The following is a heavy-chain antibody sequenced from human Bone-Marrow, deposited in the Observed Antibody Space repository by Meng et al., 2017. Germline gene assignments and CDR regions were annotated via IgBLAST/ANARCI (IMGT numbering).Heavy chain of an antibody. J-gene: IGHJ4*02. CDR2: IYPGDSDT. Sequence: KVSCKGSGYSFTSYWIGWVRQMPGKGLEWMGIIYPGDSDTRYSPSFQGQVTISADKSISTAYLQWSSLKDTDTAMYYCAIAVAGTFDYWGQGTLVTVSS. D-gene: IGHD6-19*01. CDR1: GYSFTSYW. V-gene: IGHV5-51*01. CDR3: AIAVAGTFDY.